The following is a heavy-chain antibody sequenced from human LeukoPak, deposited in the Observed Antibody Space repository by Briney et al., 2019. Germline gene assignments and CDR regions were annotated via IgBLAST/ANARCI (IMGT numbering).Heavy chain of an antibody. J-gene: IGHJ4*02. CDR3: ASLDCSGGSCYYVY. Sequence: SVKVSCKASGGTFSSYAISWVRQAPGQGLEWMGRIIPIFGTANYAQKFQGRVTITTDESTSTAYMELSNLRSEDTAVYYCASLDCSGGSCYYVYWGQGTLVTVSS. V-gene: IGHV1-69*05. CDR2: IIPIFGTA. D-gene: IGHD2-15*01. CDR1: GGTFSSYA.